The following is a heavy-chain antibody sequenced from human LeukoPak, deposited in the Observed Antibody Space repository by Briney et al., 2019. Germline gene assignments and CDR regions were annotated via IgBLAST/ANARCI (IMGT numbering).Heavy chain of an antibody. V-gene: IGHV1-18*01. J-gene: IGHJ3*02. CDR1: GYTFTSYG. Sequence: ASVKVSCKASGYTFTSYGISWVRQAPGQGLEWMGWISAYNGNTNYAQKLQGRVTMTTDTPTSTAYMELRSLRSDDTAVYYCASRRYDSSGYYSAEGAFDIWGQGTMVTVSS. D-gene: IGHD3-22*01. CDR3: ASRRYDSSGYYSAEGAFDI. CDR2: ISAYNGNT.